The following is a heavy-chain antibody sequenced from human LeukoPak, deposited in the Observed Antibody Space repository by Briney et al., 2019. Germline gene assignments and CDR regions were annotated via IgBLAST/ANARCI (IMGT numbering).Heavy chain of an antibody. CDR2: ISSGGSTI. V-gene: IGHV3-48*03. J-gene: IGHJ4*02. D-gene: IGHD3-22*01. CDR1: GFTFTNYA. Sequence: GGSLRLSCAASGFTFTNYAMNWVRQAPGQGLEWVSYISSGGSTIYYADSVKGRFTISRDNAKNSLYLQMNSLRAEDTAVYYCAREGSFRSSGYYSLFDYWGQGTLVTVSS. CDR3: AREGSFRSSGYYSLFDY.